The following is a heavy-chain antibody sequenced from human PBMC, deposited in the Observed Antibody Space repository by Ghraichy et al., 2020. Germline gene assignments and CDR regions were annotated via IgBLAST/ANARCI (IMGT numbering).Heavy chain of an antibody. D-gene: IGHD3-10*01. J-gene: IGHJ6*04. CDR1: GYTFTTYG. CDR2: ISANNGVA. V-gene: IGHV1-18*01. Sequence: ASVKVSCKTSGYTFTTYGISWVRQAPGQGLEWMGWISANNGVAQYAEKFQGGLTMTRDTSTSTVYMEVRSLTSDDTAVYYCARDRASKDYFYYHGMDVWGEGTTVVVSS. CDR3: ARDRASKDYFYYHGMDV.